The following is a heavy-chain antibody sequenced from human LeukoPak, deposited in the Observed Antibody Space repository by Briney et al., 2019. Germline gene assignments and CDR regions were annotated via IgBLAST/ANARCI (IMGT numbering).Heavy chain of an antibody. D-gene: IGHD3-3*01. CDR1: GFTFSSYW. J-gene: IGHJ5*02. CDR2: INSDGSST. V-gene: IGHV3-74*01. Sequence: GGSLRLSCAASGFTFSSYWMHWVRQAPGKGLVWVSRINSDGSSTSYADSVKGRFTISRDNAKNTLYLQMNSLRAEDTAVYYCARDRNDDFRRGYVSNWFDHWGQGTLVTVSS. CDR3: ARDRNDDFRRGYVSNWFDH.